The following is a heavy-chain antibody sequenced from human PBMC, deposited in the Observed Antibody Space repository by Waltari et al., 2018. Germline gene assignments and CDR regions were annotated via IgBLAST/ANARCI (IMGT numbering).Heavy chain of an antibody. Sequence: EVQLVESGGGLIQPGGSLRLSWAASGFTLSHTAMSWVRQAPGKGLESVSVIYSGGNAYNADSVKGRFTISRDTSKNTVYLQMDSLRAEDTAIYYCARVYSSDWGQGTLVTVSS. CDR1: GFTLSHTA. J-gene: IGHJ4*02. V-gene: IGHV3-53*01. D-gene: IGHD3-22*01. CDR2: IYSGGNA. CDR3: ARVYSSD.